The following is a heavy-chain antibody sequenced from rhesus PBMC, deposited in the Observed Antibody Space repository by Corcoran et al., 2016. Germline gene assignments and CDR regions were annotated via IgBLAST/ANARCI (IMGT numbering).Heavy chain of an antibody. J-gene: IGHJ5-1*01. V-gene: IGHV4-147*01. Sequence: QVQLQESGPGLVKPSETLPLTCAVSGASLGSNYWSWIRQPPGKGLEWIGYIYGCSGGTSYNPSLKRRVTISKDTSKNQFSLKLSSVTAADTAVDYCARDGGGSWTNRFDVWGAGVLVTVSS. CDR1: GASLGSNY. D-gene: IGHD6-25*01. CDR2: IYGCSGGT. CDR3: ARDGGGSWTNRFDV.